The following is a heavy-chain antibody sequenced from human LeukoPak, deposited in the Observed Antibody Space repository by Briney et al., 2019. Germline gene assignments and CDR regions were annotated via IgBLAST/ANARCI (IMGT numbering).Heavy chain of an antibody. CDR3: ARLPYDILTGYLDY. J-gene: IGHJ4*02. V-gene: IGHV1-8*01. CDR1: GYTFTSYD. Sequence: ASVKVSCKASGYTFTSYDINWVRQATGQGLEWMGWMNPNSGNTGYAQKFQGRVTMTRNTSISTAYMELSSLRSEDTAVYYCARLPYDILTGYLDYWGQGTLVTVSS. CDR2: MNPNSGNT. D-gene: IGHD3-9*01.